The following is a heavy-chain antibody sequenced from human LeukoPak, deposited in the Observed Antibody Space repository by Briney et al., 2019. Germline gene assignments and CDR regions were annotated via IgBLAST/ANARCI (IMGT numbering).Heavy chain of an antibody. Sequence: SETLSLTCTVSGGSISPYYWSWIRQPPGKGLEWIGYISYSGSTSFNPSLKSRVTISVDTSTNQFSLGLSSVTAADTAVYYCARAGSYRLTTTLWGQGTLVTVSS. CDR3: ARAGSYRLTTTL. CDR2: ISYSGST. D-gene: IGHD4-17*01. V-gene: IGHV4-59*01. CDR1: GGSISPYY. J-gene: IGHJ4*02.